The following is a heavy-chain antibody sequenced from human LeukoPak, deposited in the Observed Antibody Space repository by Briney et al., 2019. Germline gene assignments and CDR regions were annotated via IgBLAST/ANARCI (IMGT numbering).Heavy chain of an antibody. V-gene: IGHV4-59*01. CDR1: GGSISSYY. CDR2: IYYSGST. J-gene: IGHJ4*02. Sequence: PSETLSLTCTVSGGSISSYYWSWIRQPPGKGLEWIGYIYYSGSTNYNPSLKSRVTISVDTSKNQFSLKLSSVTAADTAVYYCARAKIVAAEYYFDYWGQGTLVTVSS. CDR3: ARAKIVAAEYYFDY. D-gene: IGHD1-26*01.